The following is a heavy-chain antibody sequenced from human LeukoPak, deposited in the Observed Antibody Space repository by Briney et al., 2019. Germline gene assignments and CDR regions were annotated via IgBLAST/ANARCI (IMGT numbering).Heavy chain of an antibody. D-gene: IGHD6-19*01. CDR3: ASHPNDEGYSSGWYYFDY. V-gene: IGHV3-48*01. CDR2: ISSRSSTI. J-gene: IGHJ4*02. CDR1: GFTFSSYS. Sequence: PGGSLRLSCAASGFTFSSYSMNWVRQAPGEGLEWVSYISSRSSTIYYADSVKGRFTISRDNAKNSLYLQMNSLRAEDTAVYYCASHPNDEGYSSGWYYFDYWGQGTLVTVSS.